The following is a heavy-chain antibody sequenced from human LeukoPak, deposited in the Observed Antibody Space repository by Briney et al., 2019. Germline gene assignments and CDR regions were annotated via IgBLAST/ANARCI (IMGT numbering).Heavy chain of an antibody. Sequence: GGSLRLSCAASGFTFSNAWMSWVRQAPGKGLEWVGRIKSKTDGGTTDYAAPVKGRFTISRDDSKNTLYRQMNSLKTEDTAVYYCTTVNVDTAMVAFDYWGQGTLVTVSS. CDR1: GFTFSNAW. CDR3: TTVNVDTAMVAFDY. CDR2: IKSKTDGGTT. J-gene: IGHJ4*02. D-gene: IGHD5-18*01. V-gene: IGHV3-15*01.